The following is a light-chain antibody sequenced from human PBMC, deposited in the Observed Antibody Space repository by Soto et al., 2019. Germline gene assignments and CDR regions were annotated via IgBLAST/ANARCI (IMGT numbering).Light chain of an antibody. CDR2: DVS. Sequence: QSALTQPASVSGSPGQSITISCTGTSSDVGAYNYVSWYQQHPGKAPKLMIYDVSNRPSGVSNRFSGSKSGNTASLTISGLQAEDEADYYCSSYTSNSTVLFGGGTKVTVL. CDR3: SSYTSNSTVL. CDR1: SSDVGAYNY. J-gene: IGLJ2*01. V-gene: IGLV2-14*01.